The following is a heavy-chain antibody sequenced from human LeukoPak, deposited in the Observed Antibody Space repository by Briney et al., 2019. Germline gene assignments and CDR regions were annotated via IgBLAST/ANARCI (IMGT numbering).Heavy chain of an antibody. J-gene: IGHJ6*03. CDR1: GFTFDDYG. V-gene: IGHV3-7*01. CDR2: IKQDGSEK. Sequence: GGSLRLSCAASGFTFDDYGMSWVRQAPGKGLEWVANIKQDGSEKYYVDSVKGRFTISRDNAKNSLYLQMNSLRAEDTAVYYCARDAPINIVVVPAAKDYYYMDVWGKGTTVTVSS. D-gene: IGHD2-2*01. CDR3: ARDAPINIVVVPAAKDYYYMDV.